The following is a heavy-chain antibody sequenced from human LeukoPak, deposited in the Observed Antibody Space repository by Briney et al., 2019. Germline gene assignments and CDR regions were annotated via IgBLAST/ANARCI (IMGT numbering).Heavy chain of an antibody. J-gene: IGHJ6*04. CDR3: AKDWQQLVPTYYGMDV. D-gene: IGHD6-13*01. CDR1: GFTFSSYG. V-gene: IGHV3-30*18. CDR2: ISYDGSNK. Sequence: GRSLRLSCAASGFTFSSYGMHWVRQAPGKGLEWVAVISYDGSNKYYADSVKGRFTIPRDNSKNTLYLQMDSLRAEDTAVYYCAKDWQQLVPTYYGMDVWGKGTTVTVSS.